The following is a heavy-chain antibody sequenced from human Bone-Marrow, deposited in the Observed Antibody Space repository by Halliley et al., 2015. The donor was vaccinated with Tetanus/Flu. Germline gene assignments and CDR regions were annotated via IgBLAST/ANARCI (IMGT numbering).Heavy chain of an antibody. CDR3: ATRGLSF. CDR2: ISSSGSTI. Sequence: AASGFTFSSSEMNWVRQAPGKGLEWVSYISSSGSTIYYADSVEGRFTISRDNAKNSLSLQMNSLRVEDTALYYCATRGLSFWGQGAQVTVSS. D-gene: IGHD5-12*01. CDR1: GFTFSSSE. V-gene: IGHV3-48*03. J-gene: IGHJ4*02.